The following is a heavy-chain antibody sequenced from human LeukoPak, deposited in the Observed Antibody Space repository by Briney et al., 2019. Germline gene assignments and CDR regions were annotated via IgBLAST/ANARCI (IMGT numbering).Heavy chain of an antibody. V-gene: IGHV3-74*01. CDR1: GFTFSSYW. CDR2: INSDGSTT. J-gene: IGHJ6*04. CDR3: AELGITMIGGV. D-gene: IGHD3-10*02. Sequence: GGSLRLSCAASGFTFSSYWMHWVRQGPGKGLVWVSRINSDGSTTSYADSVKGRFTISRDNADNTLYLQMNSLRAEDTAVYYCAELGITMIGGVWGKGTTVTISS.